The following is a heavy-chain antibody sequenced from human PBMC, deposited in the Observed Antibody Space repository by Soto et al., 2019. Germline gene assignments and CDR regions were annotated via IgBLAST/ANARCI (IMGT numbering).Heavy chain of an antibody. CDR3: ASSYCSSTSCPAVVDY. Sequence: QVQLQESGPGLVKPSQTLSLTCTVSGGSISSGDYYWSWIRQPPGKGLEWIGYIYYSGSTYYNPSLKRRVTISVDTSKSQFSLKLSSVTAADTAVYYCASSYCSSTSCPAVVDYWCQGTLVTVSS. J-gene: IGHJ4*02. CDR2: IYYSGST. D-gene: IGHD2-2*01. V-gene: IGHV4-30-4*01. CDR1: GGSISSGDYY.